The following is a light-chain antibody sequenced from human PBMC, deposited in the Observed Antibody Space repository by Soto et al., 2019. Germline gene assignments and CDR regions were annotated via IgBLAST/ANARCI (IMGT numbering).Light chain of an antibody. J-gene: IGKJ1*01. CDR3: QQYNKWPRT. CDR2: GAS. V-gene: IGKV3-15*01. CDR1: QSVNIN. Sequence: EIVMTQSPATLSVSPGERATLSCRASQSVNINLAWYQQKSGQAPRLLIFGASSRANGIPARFSGSGSGTEFTLTISNLQTEDFAVYYCQQYNKWPRTFGQGTKVDIK.